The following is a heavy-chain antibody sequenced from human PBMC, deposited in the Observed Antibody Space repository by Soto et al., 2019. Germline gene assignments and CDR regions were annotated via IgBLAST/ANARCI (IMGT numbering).Heavy chain of an antibody. V-gene: IGHV4-59*08. D-gene: IGHD3-10*01. J-gene: IGHJ4*02. CDR3: ARLYYYSYFDY. CDR2: IYYSGST. Sequence: SETLSLTCTVSGGSISSYYWSWIRQPPGKGLEWIGYIYYSGSTNYNPSPKSRVTISVDTSKNQFSLKLSSVTAADTAVYYCARLYYYSYFDYWGQGTLVTVSS. CDR1: GGSISSYY.